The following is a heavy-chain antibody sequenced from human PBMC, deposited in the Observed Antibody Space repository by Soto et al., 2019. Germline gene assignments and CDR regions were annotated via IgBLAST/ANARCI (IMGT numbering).Heavy chain of an antibody. D-gene: IGHD3-10*01. V-gene: IGHV3-23*01. CDR2: YGGSGGSR. CDR3: VQCRGRAYPYYYMDV. J-gene: IGHJ6*03. Sequence: DVQLLESGGGLVQWGGSLRLSCVTSGFTFSTYGMTWVRQAPGKGLEWVSYGGSGGSRYYAESVKGRFTISRDNSKNTLSMEMNSRSAQDTAIYYCVQCRGRAYPYYYMDVWGKGTTVTVSS. CDR1: GFTFSTYG.